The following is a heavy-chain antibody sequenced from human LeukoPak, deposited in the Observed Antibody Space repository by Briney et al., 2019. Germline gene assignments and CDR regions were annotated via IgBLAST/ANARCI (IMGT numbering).Heavy chain of an antibody. D-gene: IGHD2-2*01. CDR1: GGSFSGYY. Sequence: SETLSLTCAVYGGSFSGYYWSWIRQPLGKGLELDGVSSHNGSTNYNTSLKSRVTISVDTSKKQFSLKLSSVTAADTAVYYCARDRIVVVPAVPRNYGMDVWGKGTTVTVSS. CDR3: ARDRIVVVPAVPRNYGMDV. CDR2: SSHNGST. J-gene: IGHJ6*04. V-gene: IGHV4-34*01.